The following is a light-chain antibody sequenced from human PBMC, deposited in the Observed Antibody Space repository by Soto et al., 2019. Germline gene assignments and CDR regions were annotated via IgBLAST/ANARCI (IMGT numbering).Light chain of an antibody. CDR3: QQSNNWPWT. CDR2: GAS. CDR1: QSVSSD. V-gene: IGKV3-15*01. J-gene: IGKJ1*01. Sequence: EVLITQAPGTLSVSQGDRVTLSWRASQSVSSDLAWYQQKPGQAPRLLIYGASTRATDIPARFSGSGSGTDFTLTVSSLQSEDFAVYYCQQSNNWPWTFGQGTKVDIK.